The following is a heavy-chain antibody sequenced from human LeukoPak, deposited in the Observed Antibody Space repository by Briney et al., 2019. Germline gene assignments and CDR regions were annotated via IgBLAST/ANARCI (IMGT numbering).Heavy chain of an antibody. CDR1: GFTFKNNA. D-gene: IGHD2-2*01. Sequence: PGGSLRLSCAASGFTFKNNAMTWVRQAPGRGLEWVSAINGGGDDTEYADSVKGRFTISRANSKNTLYLQMNSLRPEDTAVYYCARCTASCYANAFDVWGQGTLPTVSS. J-gene: IGHJ3*01. V-gene: IGHV3-23*01. CDR3: ARCTASCYANAFDV. CDR2: INGGGDDT.